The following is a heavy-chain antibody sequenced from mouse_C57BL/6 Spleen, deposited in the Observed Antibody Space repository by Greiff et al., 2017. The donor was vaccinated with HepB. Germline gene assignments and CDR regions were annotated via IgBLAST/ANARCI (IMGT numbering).Heavy chain of an antibody. V-gene: IGHV3-1*01. CDR1: GYSITSGYD. CDR3: AREEDYGSSHWYFDV. D-gene: IGHD1-1*01. Sequence: VQLKESGPGMVKPSQSLSLTCTVTGYSITSGYDWHWIRHFPGNKLEWMGYISYSGSTNYNPSLKSRISITHDTSKNHFFLKLNSVTTEDTATYYCAREEDYGSSHWYFDVWGTGTTVTVSS. J-gene: IGHJ1*03. CDR2: ISYSGST.